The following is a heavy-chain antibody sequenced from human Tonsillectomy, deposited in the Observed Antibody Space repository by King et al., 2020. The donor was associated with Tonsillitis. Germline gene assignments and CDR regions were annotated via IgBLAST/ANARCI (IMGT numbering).Heavy chain of an antibody. CDR3: ARAAGSGAFDSSGYYHY. Sequence: VQLVESGGGPVKPGGSLRLSCAASGFTFSTYSMNWVRQAPGKGLEWVSSIRSSSTYIYYADSVKGRFTISRDNANNSLYLQMNSLRAEDTAVYYCARAAGSGAFDSSGYYHYWGQGTLVTVSS. CDR1: GFTFSTYS. V-gene: IGHV3-21*01. D-gene: IGHD3-22*01. J-gene: IGHJ4*02. CDR2: IRSSSTYI.